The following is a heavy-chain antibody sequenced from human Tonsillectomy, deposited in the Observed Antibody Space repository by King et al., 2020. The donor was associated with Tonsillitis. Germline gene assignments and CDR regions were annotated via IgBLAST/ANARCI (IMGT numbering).Heavy chain of an antibody. D-gene: IGHD3-16*01. Sequence: VQLVESGGGVVQPGRSLRLSCAASRFPFDHYGMHWVRQAPGKGLEWVAFVSLYGTGKNYGDSVRGRFTISRDNSKNMVYLQMISLRSDDTATYYCVRDRSLGELTAGVYGMDVWGRGTMVTVSS. CDR3: VRDRSLGELTAGVYGMDV. CDR2: VSLYGTGK. CDR1: RFPFDHYG. V-gene: IGHV3-30*19. J-gene: IGHJ6*02.